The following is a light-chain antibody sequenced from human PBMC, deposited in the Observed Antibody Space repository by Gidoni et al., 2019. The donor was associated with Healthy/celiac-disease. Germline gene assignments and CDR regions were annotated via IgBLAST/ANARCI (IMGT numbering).Light chain of an antibody. CDR3: QQYGSSWT. J-gene: IGKJ1*01. CDR1: QSVSSSY. V-gene: IGKV3-20*01. Sequence: EIVLMQSPGTLSLSPGERATLSCRASQSVSSSYLAWYQKKPGQAPRLLIYGASSRATGIPDRLSGSGSGTDFTLTISRLEPEDFAVYYCQQYGSSWTFGQGTKVEIK. CDR2: GAS.